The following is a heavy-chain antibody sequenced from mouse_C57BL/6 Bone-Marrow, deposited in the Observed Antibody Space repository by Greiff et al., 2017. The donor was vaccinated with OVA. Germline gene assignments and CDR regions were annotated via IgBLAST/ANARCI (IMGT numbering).Heavy chain of an antibody. D-gene: IGHD4-1*01. J-gene: IGHJ3*01. CDR3: TRELEQGY. Sequence: VQLQQSGAELVRPGASVTLSCKASGYTFTDYEMHWVKQTPVHGLEWIGAIEPETGGTAYNQKFKGKAILTADKSSSTAYMELRSLTSEDSAVYYCTRELEQGYWGQGTLVTVST. CDR1: GYTFTDYE. CDR2: IEPETGGT. V-gene: IGHV1-15*01.